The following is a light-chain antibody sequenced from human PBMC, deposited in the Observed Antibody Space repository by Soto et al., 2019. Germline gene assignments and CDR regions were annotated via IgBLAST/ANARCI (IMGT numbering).Light chain of an antibody. CDR2: EGS. CDR1: SSDVGSYNL. J-gene: IGLJ1*01. CDR3: CSYAGSSTFVV. V-gene: IGLV2-23*03. Sequence: QSVLTQPASVSGSPGQSITISCTGTSSDVGSYNLVSRYQQHPGKAPKLMIYEGSKRPSGVSNRFSGSKSGNTASLTISGLQAEDEADYYCCSYAGSSTFVVFGTGTKVTVL.